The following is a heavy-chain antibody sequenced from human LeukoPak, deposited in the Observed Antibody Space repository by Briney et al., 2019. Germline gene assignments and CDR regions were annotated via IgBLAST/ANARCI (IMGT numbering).Heavy chain of an antibody. CDR1: GFTFSDYY. CDR2: ISSSGSTI. V-gene: IGHV3-11*01. D-gene: IGHD1-26*01. Sequence: PGGSLRLSCAASGFTFSDYYMSWIRQAPGKGLEWVSYISSSGSTIYYADSVKGRFTISRDNAKNSLYLQMNSLRAEDTAVYYCARDAPIVGAKGGYSWFDPWGQGTLVTVSS. CDR3: ARDAPIVGAKGGYSWFDP. J-gene: IGHJ5*02.